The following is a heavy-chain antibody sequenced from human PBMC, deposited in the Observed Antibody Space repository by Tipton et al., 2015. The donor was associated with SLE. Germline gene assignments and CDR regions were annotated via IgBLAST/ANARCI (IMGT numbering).Heavy chain of an antibody. CDR3: AGEPDY. CDR1: GGSISSKY. CDR2: FSYSGGI. Sequence: TLSLTCSVSGGSISSKYWSWIRQAPGKGLEWIGYFSYSGGINYNPSLKSRVTISADTSKNQFSLKLSSVTAADTAVYYCAGEPDYWGQGTLVTVSS. J-gene: IGHJ4*02. V-gene: IGHV4-59*01.